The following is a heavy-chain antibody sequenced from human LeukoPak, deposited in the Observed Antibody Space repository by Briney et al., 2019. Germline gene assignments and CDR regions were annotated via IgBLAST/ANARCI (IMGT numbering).Heavy chain of an antibody. CDR1: GFTFSDYY. CDR2: ISSSGSTI. Sequence: GGSLRLSCAASGFTFSDYYMNWVRQAPGQGLEWVSHISSSGSTIYYADSVKGRFTISRDNAKNSLYLQMNSLRAEDTAVYYCAELGITMIGGVWGKGTTVTISS. J-gene: IGHJ6*04. D-gene: IGHD3-10*02. CDR3: AELGITMIGGV. V-gene: IGHV3-11*04.